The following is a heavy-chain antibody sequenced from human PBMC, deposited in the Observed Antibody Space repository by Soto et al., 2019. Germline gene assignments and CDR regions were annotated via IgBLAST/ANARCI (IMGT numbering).Heavy chain of an antibody. D-gene: IGHD4-17*01. Sequence: QVQRVQSGAEVKKPGASVKVSCKTSGYTFTNYDINWVRQATGQGLEWMGWTNPKSGYTGSAQKFQGRVTMTRDSSTSTAYMELHSLTSEDTAVYFCARTAGDLDYWGQGTLITVSS. CDR3: ARTAGDLDY. J-gene: IGHJ4*02. V-gene: IGHV1-8*01. CDR1: GYTFTNYD. CDR2: TNPKSGYT.